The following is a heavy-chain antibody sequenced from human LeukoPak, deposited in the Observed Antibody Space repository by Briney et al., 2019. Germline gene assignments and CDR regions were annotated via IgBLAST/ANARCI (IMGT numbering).Heavy chain of an antibody. CDR3: ARREGRLWFGESYFDY. CDR1: GYSFTSHW. V-gene: IGHV5-10-1*01. J-gene: IGHJ4*02. D-gene: IGHD3-10*01. Sequence: GESLKISCKGSGYSFTSHWISWVRQMPGKGLEWMGRIDPSDSYTNYSPSFQGHVTISADKSISTAYLQWSSLKASDTAMYYCARREGRLWFGESYFDYWGQGTLVTVSS. CDR2: IDPSDSYT.